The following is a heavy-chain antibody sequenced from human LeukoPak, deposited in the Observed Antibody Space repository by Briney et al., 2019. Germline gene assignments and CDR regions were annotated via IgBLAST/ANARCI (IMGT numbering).Heavy chain of an antibody. V-gene: IGHV4-34*01. D-gene: IGHD5-24*01. CDR1: GGSFSGYY. CDR2: INHSGST. Sequence: SETLSLTCAVYGGSFSGYYWSWIRQPPGKRLEWIGEINHSGSTNYNPSLKSRVTISVDTSKNQFSLKLSSVTAADTAVYYCARRYGYIRYYFDYWGQGTLVTVSS. J-gene: IGHJ4*02. CDR3: ARRYGYIRYYFDY.